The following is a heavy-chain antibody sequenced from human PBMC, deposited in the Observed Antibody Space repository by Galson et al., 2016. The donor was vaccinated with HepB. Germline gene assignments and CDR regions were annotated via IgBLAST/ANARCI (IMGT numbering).Heavy chain of an antibody. V-gene: IGHV3-33*01. Sequence: SLRLSCAASGFSFSTGGMQWVRQAPGKGLEWVALMWYDGSQKYYADSVKGRFSVSRDNPMNTLYLQMNSLGVEDTAVYYCATRDSTLSLGGSMWGQGTLVTVSS. CDR2: MWYDGSQK. D-gene: IGHD2-2*01. J-gene: IGHJ1*01. CDR3: ATRDSTLSLGGSM. CDR1: GFSFSTGG.